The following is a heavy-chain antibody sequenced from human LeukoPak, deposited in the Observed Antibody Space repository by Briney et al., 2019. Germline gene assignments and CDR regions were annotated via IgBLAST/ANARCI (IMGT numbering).Heavy chain of an antibody. CDR2: ISGSGGST. V-gene: IGHV3-23*01. Sequence: GGSLRLSCAASGFTFSSYAMSWVRQAPGKGLEWVSAISGSGGSTYYADSVKGRFTISRDNSKNTLYLQMNSLRAEDTAVYYCAKEFPHRYFDWFTTPGDYYGMDVWGQGTTVTVSS. J-gene: IGHJ6*02. D-gene: IGHD3-9*01. CDR3: AKEFPHRYFDWFTTPGDYYGMDV. CDR1: GFTFSSYA.